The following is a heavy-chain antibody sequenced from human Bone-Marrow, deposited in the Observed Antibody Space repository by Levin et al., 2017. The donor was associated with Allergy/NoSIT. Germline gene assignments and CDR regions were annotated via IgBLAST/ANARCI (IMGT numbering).Heavy chain of an antibody. J-gene: IGHJ4*02. Sequence: PSGGSLRLSCAASGFTFSSYWMHWVRQAPGKGLVWVSRINSDGSIISYADSVKGRFTISRVNAKNTLYLQMNSLRAEDTAVYYCVSRRYSDYALMDYWGQGTLVTVSS. CDR2: INSDGSII. D-gene: IGHD5-12*01. CDR1: GFTFSSYW. CDR3: VSRRYSDYALMDY. V-gene: IGHV3-74*01.